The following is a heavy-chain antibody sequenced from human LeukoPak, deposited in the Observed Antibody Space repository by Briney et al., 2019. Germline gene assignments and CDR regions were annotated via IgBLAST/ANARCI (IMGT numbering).Heavy chain of an antibody. D-gene: IGHD3-22*01. CDR3: AKANYYDSSGPHHLDY. Sequence: GGSLRLSCAASGFTFNSYAMSWVRQAPGKGLEWVSGISGSGASAYYADSVKGRFTISRDNSKNTLYLQMNSLRAEDTAVYYCAKANYYDSSGPHHLDYWGQGTLVTVSS. V-gene: IGHV3-23*01. CDR1: GFTFNSYA. CDR2: ISGSGASA. J-gene: IGHJ4*02.